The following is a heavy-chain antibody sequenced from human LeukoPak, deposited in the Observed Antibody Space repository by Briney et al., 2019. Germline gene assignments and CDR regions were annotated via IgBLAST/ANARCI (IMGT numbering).Heavy chain of an antibody. V-gene: IGHV3-7*03. D-gene: IGHD3-16*01. CDR2: INHNGNVN. Sequence: GGSLRLSCAASGFTFSSHWMHWARQAPGKGLEWVASINHNGNVNYYVDSVKGRFTISRDNAKNSLYLQMSNLRAEDTAVYFCARGGGLDVWGQGATVTVSS. CDR3: ARGGGLDV. CDR1: GFTFSSHW. J-gene: IGHJ6*02.